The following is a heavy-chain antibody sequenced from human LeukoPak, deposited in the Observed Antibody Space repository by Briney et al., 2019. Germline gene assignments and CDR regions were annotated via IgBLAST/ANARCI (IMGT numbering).Heavy chain of an antibody. J-gene: IGHJ4*02. CDR1: GYTFTGYY. V-gene: IGHV1-2*06. D-gene: IGHD3-22*01. CDR3: ARGLSYYYDSSGYYSTFDC. Sequence: ASVKVSCKASGYTFTGYYMHWVRQAPGQGLEWMGRINPNSGGTNYAQKFQGRVTMTRDTSISTAYMELSRLRSDDTAVYYCARGLSYYYDSSGYYSTFDCWGQGTLVTVSS. CDR2: INPNSGGT.